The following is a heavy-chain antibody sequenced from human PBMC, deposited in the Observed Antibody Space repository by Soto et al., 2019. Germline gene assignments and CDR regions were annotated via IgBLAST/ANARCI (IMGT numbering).Heavy chain of an antibody. CDR3: ARARFSQWSQDYYGLDV. Sequence: SDTLSLTCGLSGSLPVGSLSTYFWTWIRQPPGKGLEWIGEINHSGSPNYSPSLRGRVTISLDTSKKQFSLNLSSVTAADTAVYFCARARFSQWSQDYYGLDVWGQGTTVTVS. D-gene: IGHD3-3*01. J-gene: IGHJ6*02. CDR1: GSLPVGSLSTYF. V-gene: IGHV4-34*01. CDR2: INHSGSP.